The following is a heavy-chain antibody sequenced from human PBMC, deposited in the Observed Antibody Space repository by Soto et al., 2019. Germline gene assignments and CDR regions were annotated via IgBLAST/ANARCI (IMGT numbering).Heavy chain of an antibody. J-gene: IGHJ4*02. V-gene: IGHV3-74*01. CDR1: GFTFSSYW. CDR2: INSDGSST. Sequence: PGGSLRLSCAASGFTFSSYWMHWVRQAPGKGLVWVSRINSDGSSTSYADSVKGRFTISRDNAKNTLYLQMNSLRAEDTAVYYCAKPNPDLLFDYWGQGTLVTVSS. CDR3: AKPNPDLLFDY.